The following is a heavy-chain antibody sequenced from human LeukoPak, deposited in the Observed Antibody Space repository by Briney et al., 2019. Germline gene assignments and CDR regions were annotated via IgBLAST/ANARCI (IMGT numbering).Heavy chain of an antibody. CDR2: ISASSDST. CDR1: GFTFSSYA. Sequence: GGSLRLSCAASGFTFSSYAMSWVRQAPGKGLEWVSAISASSDSTYYADSVKGRFTISRDNSKNTLYLQMNSLRAEDTAVYYCAKGVRGWSTFDYWGQGTLVTVSS. D-gene: IGHD6-19*01. J-gene: IGHJ4*02. V-gene: IGHV3-23*01. CDR3: AKGVRGWSTFDY.